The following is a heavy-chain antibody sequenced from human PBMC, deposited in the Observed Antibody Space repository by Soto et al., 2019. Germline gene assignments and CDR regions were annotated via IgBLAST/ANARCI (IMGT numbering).Heavy chain of an antibody. V-gene: IGHV3-15*07. CDR2: IRGKGDGGAT. CDR3: TTSGGGSGWSF. CDR1: GLTFSNAE. D-gene: IGHD6-19*01. J-gene: IGHJ4*02. Sequence: ESGVGLVKPGGSLRLSCAASGLTFSNAEMTWVRQAPGKGLEWVVRIRGKGDGGATDYAAPVKYRFIILRDDSENMVYLQMNSLKTEDTAVYYCTTSGGGSGWSFWGQGTLVTVSS.